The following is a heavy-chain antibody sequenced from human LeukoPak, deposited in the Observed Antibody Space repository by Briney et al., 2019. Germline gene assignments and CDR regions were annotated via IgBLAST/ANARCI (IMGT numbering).Heavy chain of an antibody. CDR2: ISGSGGST. V-gene: IGHV3-23*01. J-gene: IGHJ4*02. Sequence: PGGSLRLSCAASGFTFSSYGMSWVRQAPGKGLEWVSAISGSGGSTYYADSVKGRFTISRDNAKSSLYLQMNSLRAEDTAVYYCARVRRFTDYFDYWGQGTLVTVSS. CDR1: GFTFSSYG. D-gene: IGHD3-16*01. CDR3: ARVRRFTDYFDY.